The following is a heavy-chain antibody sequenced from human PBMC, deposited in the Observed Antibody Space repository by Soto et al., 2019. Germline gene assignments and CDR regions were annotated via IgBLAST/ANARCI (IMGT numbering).Heavy chain of an antibody. CDR3: AREGFSGSYFPD. D-gene: IGHD1-26*01. J-gene: IGHJ4*02. Sequence: QVQLVQSGAEVKKPGSSVRVSCKASGGTLSSYTLNWVRQAPGQGLEWMGGIIPLFGTANFPQRFQGRLTITADESTSTAYMELSSLTSEDSAVYFCAREGFSGSYFPDWGQGTLVTVSS. V-gene: IGHV1-69*01. CDR2: IIPLFGTA. CDR1: GGTLSSYT.